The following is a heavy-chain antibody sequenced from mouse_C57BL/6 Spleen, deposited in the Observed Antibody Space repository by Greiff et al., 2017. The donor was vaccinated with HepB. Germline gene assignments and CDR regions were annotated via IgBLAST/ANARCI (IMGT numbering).Heavy chain of an antibody. Sequence: VQLQQSGPELVKPGASVKISCKASGYAFSSSWMNWVKQRPGKGLEWIGRIYPGDGDTNYNGKFKGKATLTADKSSSTAYMQHSSLKSEESEVYYRARDGRSPLDYGGQGTTLTVSS. CDR1: GYAFSSSW. CDR3: ARDGRSPLDY. V-gene: IGHV1-82*01. CDR2: IYPGDGDT. J-gene: IGHJ2*01.